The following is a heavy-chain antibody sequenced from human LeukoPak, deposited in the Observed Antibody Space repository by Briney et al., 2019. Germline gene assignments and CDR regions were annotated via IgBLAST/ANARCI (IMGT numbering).Heavy chain of an antibody. V-gene: IGHV4-39*07. CDR1: GGSISSSSYY. CDR3: ARDSAGDYWLDP. J-gene: IGHJ5*02. Sequence: SETLSLTCTVSGGSISSSSYYWGWIRQPPGKGLEWIGSIYYSGRTSFNGSLKTRITMSVDTSKNQFSLKLTSVTTADTAVYFCARDSAGDYWLDPWGRGTPVTVSS. CDR2: IYYSGRT. D-gene: IGHD7-27*01.